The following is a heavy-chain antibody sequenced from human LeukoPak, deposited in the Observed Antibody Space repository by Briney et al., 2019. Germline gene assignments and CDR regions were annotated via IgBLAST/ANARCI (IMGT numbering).Heavy chain of an antibody. D-gene: IGHD3-3*01. CDR2: INHSGST. Sequence: PSETLSLTCAVYGGSFSGYYWSWIRQPPGKGLEWIGEINHSGSTNYNPSLKSTVTISVDTSKNQFSLKLSCGTAADTAVYYCARGGRSTIFGVVIIGNNWFDPWGQGTLVTVSS. J-gene: IGHJ5*02. CDR3: ARGGRSTIFGVVIIGNNWFDP. CDR1: GGSFSGYY. V-gene: IGHV4-34*01.